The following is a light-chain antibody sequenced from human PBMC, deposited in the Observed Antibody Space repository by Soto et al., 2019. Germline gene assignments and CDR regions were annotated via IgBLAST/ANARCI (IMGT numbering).Light chain of an antibody. Sequence: EIVLTQSPATLSLSPGERATLSCRASQSVSSYLAWYQQKPGQAPRLLIYDASSRATGIPDRFSGSGSATDFTLTISRLEPEDFAVYYCQQFGSAPEGTFGQGTKVDIK. CDR3: QQFGSAPEGT. CDR2: DAS. J-gene: IGKJ1*01. V-gene: IGKV3-20*01. CDR1: QSVSSY.